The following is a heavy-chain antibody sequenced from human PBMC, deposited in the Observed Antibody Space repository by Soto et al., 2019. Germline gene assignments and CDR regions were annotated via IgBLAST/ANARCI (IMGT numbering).Heavy chain of an antibody. CDR1: GGSISSYY. CDR3: ARGQEDHFDY. V-gene: IGHV4-59*01. Sequence: TSETLSLTCTVSGGSISSYYWSWIRQPPGKGLEWIGYIYYSGSTNYNPSLKSRVTISVDTSKNQFSLKLSSVTAADTAVYYCARGQEDHFDYWGQGTLVTVSS. J-gene: IGHJ4*02. CDR2: IYYSGST.